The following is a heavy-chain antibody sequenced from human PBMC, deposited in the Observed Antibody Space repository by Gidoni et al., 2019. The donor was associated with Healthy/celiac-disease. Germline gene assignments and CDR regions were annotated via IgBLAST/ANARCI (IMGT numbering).Heavy chain of an antibody. Sequence: QLQLQESGPGLVKPSETLSLTCTVSGGSISSSSYYWGWIRQPPGKGLEWIGSIYYSGSTYYNPSLKSRVTISVDTSKNQFSLKLSSVTAADTAVYYCARGASGSYYEYFQHWGQGTLVTVSS. CDR1: GGSISSSSYY. D-gene: IGHD1-26*01. V-gene: IGHV4-39*01. CDR2: IYYSGST. J-gene: IGHJ1*01. CDR3: ARGASGSYYEYFQH.